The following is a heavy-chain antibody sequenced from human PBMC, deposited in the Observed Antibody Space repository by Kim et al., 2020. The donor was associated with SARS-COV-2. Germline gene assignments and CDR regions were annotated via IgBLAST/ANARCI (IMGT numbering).Heavy chain of an antibody. D-gene: IGHD2-15*01. CDR2: IYYSGST. CDR1: GGSISSSSYY. J-gene: IGHJ2*01. CDR3: ARRGGRGGSNWYFDL. V-gene: IGHV4-39*01. Sequence: SETLSLTCTVSGGSISSSSYYWGWIRQPPGKGLEWIGSIYYSGSTYYNPSLKSRVTISVDTSKNQFSLKLSSVTAADTAVYYCARRGGRGGSNWYFDLWG.